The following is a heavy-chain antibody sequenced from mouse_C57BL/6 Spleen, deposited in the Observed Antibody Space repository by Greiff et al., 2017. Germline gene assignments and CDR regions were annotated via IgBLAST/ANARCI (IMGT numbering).Heavy chain of an antibody. V-gene: IGHV1-81*01. D-gene: IGHD2-3*01. CDR1: GYTFTSYG. CDR2: IYPRSGNT. J-gene: IGHJ4*01. CDR3: AGDGYYGGAMDY. Sequence: QVQLKESGAELARPGASVKLSCKASGYTFTSYGISWVKQRTGQGLEWIGEIYPRSGNTYYNEKFKGKATLTADKSSSTAYMELRSLTSEDSAVYFCAGDGYYGGAMDYWGQGTSVTVSS.